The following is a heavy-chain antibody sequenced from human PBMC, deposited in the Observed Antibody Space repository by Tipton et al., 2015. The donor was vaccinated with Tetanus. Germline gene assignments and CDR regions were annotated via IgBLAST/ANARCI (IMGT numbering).Heavy chain of an antibody. J-gene: IGHJ4*02. CDR1: GDSVSSKSAS. Sequence: LVKPTQTLSLTCAISGDSVSSKSASWNWIRQSPSRGLEWLGRTYYRSKWFNDYAISVKSRITVNPDTSKNQFSLQMNSVTAEDTAVYYCASWAGDQGPWVYWGQGTLVTVSS. V-gene: IGHV6-1*01. CDR3: ASWAGDQGPWVY. CDR2: TYYRSKWFN. D-gene: IGHD3-16*01.